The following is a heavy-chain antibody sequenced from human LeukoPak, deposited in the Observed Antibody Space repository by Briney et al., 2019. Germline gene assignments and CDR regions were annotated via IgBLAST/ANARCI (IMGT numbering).Heavy chain of an antibody. Sequence: SETLSLTCTVSGGSISSSSYYWGWIRQPPGKGLEWIGNIYYSESTYCNPSLTSRVTISVDTSKNQFSLKLSSVTAADTAVYYCARHQPYSSGWYPDYWGQGTLVTVSP. V-gene: IGHV4-39*01. CDR2: IYYSEST. CDR1: GGSISSSSYY. CDR3: ARHQPYSSGWYPDY. J-gene: IGHJ4*02. D-gene: IGHD6-19*01.